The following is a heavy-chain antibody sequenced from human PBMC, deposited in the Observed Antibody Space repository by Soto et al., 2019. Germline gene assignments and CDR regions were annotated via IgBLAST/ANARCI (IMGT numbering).Heavy chain of an antibody. CDR3: ARDGGRHSGGIDY. D-gene: IGHD1-26*01. CDR2: IIPIFGTA. Sequence: QVQLVQSGAEVKKPGSSVKVSCKASRGTFSSYSINWVRQAPGQGLEWMGEIIPIFGTANYAQKFQGRVTITADESTSTASMELSSLRSEDTAVYYCARDGGRHSGGIDYWGQGTLVTVSS. V-gene: IGHV1-69*01. J-gene: IGHJ4*02. CDR1: RGTFSSYS.